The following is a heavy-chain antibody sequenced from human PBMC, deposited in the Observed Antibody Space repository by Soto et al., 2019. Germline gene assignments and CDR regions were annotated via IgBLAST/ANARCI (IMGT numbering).Heavy chain of an antibody. V-gene: IGHV1-69*01. Sequence: QVQLVQSGAEVKKPGSSVKVSCKASGGTFSSYAISWVRQAPGQGLEWMGGIIPIFGTANYAQKFQGRVTITADESTSTAYMELSSLTSEDTAVYYCASARVSREPPYYYGMDVWGQGTTVTVSS. CDR1: GGTFSSYA. CDR2: IIPIFGTA. CDR3: ASARVSREPPYYYGMDV. J-gene: IGHJ6*02.